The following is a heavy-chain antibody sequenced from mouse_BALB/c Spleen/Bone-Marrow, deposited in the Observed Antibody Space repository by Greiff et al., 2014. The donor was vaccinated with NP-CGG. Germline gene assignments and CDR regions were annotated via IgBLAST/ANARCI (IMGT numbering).Heavy chain of an antibody. Sequence: VQVVESGPELVKPGASVRISCKASGYTFTSYYIHWVKQRPAQGLEWIGWIYPGNVNTKYNEKFKGKATLTADKSSSTAYMQLSSLTSEDSAVYFCARDTMDYWGQGTSVTVSS. V-gene: IGHV1S56*01. CDR3: ARDTMDY. CDR1: GYTFTSYY. J-gene: IGHJ4*01. CDR2: IYPGNVNT.